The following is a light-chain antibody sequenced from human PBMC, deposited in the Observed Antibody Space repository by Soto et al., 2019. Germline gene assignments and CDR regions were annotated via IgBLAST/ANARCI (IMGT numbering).Light chain of an antibody. CDR2: EVS. V-gene: IGLV2-23*02. Sequence: QSVLTQPASVSGSPGQSITISCTGTSSDVGSYNLVSWYQQHPGKAPKLMIYEVSKRPSGVSNRFSGSKSGNTASLTISGVQAEDEADYYCCSYAGSSTYVFGTGTRSPS. CDR3: CSYAGSSTYV. J-gene: IGLJ1*01. CDR1: SSDVGSYNL.